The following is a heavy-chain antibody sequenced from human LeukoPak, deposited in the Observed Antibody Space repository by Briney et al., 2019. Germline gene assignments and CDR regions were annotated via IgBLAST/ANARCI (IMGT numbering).Heavy chain of an antibody. D-gene: IGHD1-26*01. CDR2: IHYNGNT. Sequence: PSETLSLTCTVSGSMYNYYWSWIRQPPGKGLEWIGYIHYNGNTNYNPSLESRVTMSLDTSKNQVSLKLNSVTAADTAVYYCARRFEGAGRGAFDIWGQGTMVTVSS. CDR1: GSMYNYY. J-gene: IGHJ3*02. CDR3: ARRFEGAGRGAFDI. V-gene: IGHV4-59*08.